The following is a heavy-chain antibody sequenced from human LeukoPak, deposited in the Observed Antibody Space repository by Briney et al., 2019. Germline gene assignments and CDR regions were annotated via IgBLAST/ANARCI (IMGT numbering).Heavy chain of an antibody. D-gene: IGHD6-13*01. CDR3: TTGDSSSWYYFDY. CDR2: INPNSGGT. Sequence: ASVKVSCKASGYTFTGYYMHWVRQAPGQGLEWMGWINPNSGGTNYAQKFQGRVTMTRDTSISTAYMELSRLRSDDTAVYYCTTGDSSSWYYFDYWGQGTQVTVSS. CDR1: GYTFTGYY. V-gene: IGHV1-2*02. J-gene: IGHJ4*02.